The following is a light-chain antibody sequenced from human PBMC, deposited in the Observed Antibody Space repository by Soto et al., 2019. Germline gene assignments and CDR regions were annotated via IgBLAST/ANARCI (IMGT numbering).Light chain of an antibody. CDR1: SSDVGGYNY. Sequence: QSALTQPASVSGSPGQSITISCTGTSSDVGGYNYVSWYQQHPGKAPKLMIYEVSNRPSGVSNRFSGSKSGNTASLTISGLQAEEEADYSCSSYTSRSTRVFGTGTKVTVL. V-gene: IGLV2-14*01. CDR2: EVS. CDR3: SSYTSRSTRV. J-gene: IGLJ1*01.